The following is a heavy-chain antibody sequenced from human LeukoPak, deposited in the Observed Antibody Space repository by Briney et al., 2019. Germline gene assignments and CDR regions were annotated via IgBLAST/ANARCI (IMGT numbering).Heavy chain of an antibody. CDR1: GYTFTTYG. CDR2: ISFYNGNT. Sequence: VASVKVSCKASGYTFTTYGISWVRQAPGQGLEWMGWISFYNGNTNYAQKLQGRVTVTTDTSTSTAYMELRSLRSDDTAVYYCAKRDGGSCYSQWGQGTLVTVSS. D-gene: IGHD2-15*01. J-gene: IGHJ4*02. V-gene: IGHV1-18*01. CDR3: AKRDGGSCYSQ.